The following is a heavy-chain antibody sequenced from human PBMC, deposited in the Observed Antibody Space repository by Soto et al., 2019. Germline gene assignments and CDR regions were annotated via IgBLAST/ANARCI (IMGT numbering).Heavy chain of an antibody. CDR2: ISSSSSTI. Sequence: GVSLRLSCAAAEFTFSSHSMNWVRQAPGKGLEWVSYISSSSSTIYYADSVKGRFTISRDNAKNSLYLQMNSLRAEDTAVYYCARDGPAYYYDSSPVDYWGQGTLVTVSS. CDR1: EFTFSSHS. CDR3: ARDGPAYYYDSSPVDY. J-gene: IGHJ4*02. V-gene: IGHV3-48*04. D-gene: IGHD3-22*01.